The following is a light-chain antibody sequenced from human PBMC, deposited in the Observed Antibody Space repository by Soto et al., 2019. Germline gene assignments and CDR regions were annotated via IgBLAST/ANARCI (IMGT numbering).Light chain of an antibody. CDR2: AAS. CDR3: QQSYSTPFT. Sequence: DIQMTPSASSLSASVGDTVTITCRAIQSISSYLDWYQQKPVKAPKLLIYAASSLQSGVPSRFSGSGSGTDFTITISSLQPEDFATYYCQQSYSTPFTFGPGTKVDIK. V-gene: IGKV1-39*01. CDR1: QSISSY. J-gene: IGKJ3*01.